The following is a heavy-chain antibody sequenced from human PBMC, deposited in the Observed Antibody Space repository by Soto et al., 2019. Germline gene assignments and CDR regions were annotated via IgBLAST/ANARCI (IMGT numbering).Heavy chain of an antibody. CDR2: IIPIFGTA. D-gene: IGHD3-9*01. Sequence: ASVKVSCKASGGTFSSYAISWVRQAPGQGLEWMGGIIPIFGTANYAQKFQGRVTITADESTSTAYMELSSLRSEDTAVYYCAREAQYYDILTGYFSGYFDYWGQGTLVTVSS. CDR3: AREAQYYDILTGYFSGYFDY. J-gene: IGHJ4*02. V-gene: IGHV1-69*13. CDR1: GGTFSSYA.